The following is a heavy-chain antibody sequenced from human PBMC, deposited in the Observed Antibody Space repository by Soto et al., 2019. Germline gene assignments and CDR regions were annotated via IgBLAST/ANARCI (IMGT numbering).Heavy chain of an antibody. Sequence: PSETLSLTCTVSGGSFSTYYWNWIRQPPGKGLEWIGFIYYTGYTNYNPSLKTRVTISVDTYKNQFSLNLNSLTAADTAVYYCARGEEGQFFHHWGQGTLVTVSS. V-gene: IGHV4-59*01. CDR2: IYYTGYT. CDR3: ARGEEGQFFHH. J-gene: IGHJ1*01. CDR1: GGSFSTYY.